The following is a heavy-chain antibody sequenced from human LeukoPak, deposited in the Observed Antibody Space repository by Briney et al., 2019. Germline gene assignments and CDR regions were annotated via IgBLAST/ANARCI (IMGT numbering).Heavy chain of an antibody. Sequence: SGTLSLTCAVSGGSISSSNWWSWVRQPPGKGVEWIGESYHSGSTNYNPSLKSRVTISVDTSKNQFSLKLSSVTAADTAVYYCARVPYYYDSSGYLVMDVWGQGTTVTVSS. V-gene: IGHV4-4*02. CDR1: GGSISSSNW. CDR3: ARVPYYYDSSGYLVMDV. CDR2: SYHSGST. D-gene: IGHD3-22*01. J-gene: IGHJ6*02.